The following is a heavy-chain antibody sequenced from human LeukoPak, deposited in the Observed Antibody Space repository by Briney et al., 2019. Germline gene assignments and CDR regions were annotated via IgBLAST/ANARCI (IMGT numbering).Heavy chain of an antibody. CDR1: GFTFDDYA. D-gene: IGHD6-19*01. J-gene: IGHJ1*01. V-gene: IGHV3-9*01. Sequence: QAGGSLRLSCAASGFTFDDYAMHWVRQAPGKGLEWVSGISWNSGSIGYADSVKDRFTISRDNAKNSLYLQMNSLRAEDTALYYCAKDIWGQWLGGFQHWGQGTLVTVSS. CDR2: ISWNSGSI. CDR3: AKDIWGQWLGGFQH.